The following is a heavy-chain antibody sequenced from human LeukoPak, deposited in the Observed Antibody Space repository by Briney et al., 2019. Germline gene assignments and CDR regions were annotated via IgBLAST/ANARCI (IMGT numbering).Heavy chain of an antibody. Sequence: SETLSLTCAVYGGSFSGYYWSWIRQPAGKGLEWIGRIYTSGSTNYNPSLKSRVTMSVDTSKNQFSLKLSSVTAADTAVYYCARDNTDSGYDYVGKSHAFDIWGQGTMVTVSS. V-gene: IGHV4-4*07. D-gene: IGHD5-12*01. J-gene: IGHJ3*02. CDR1: GGSFSGYY. CDR2: IYTSGST. CDR3: ARDNTDSGYDYVGKSHAFDI.